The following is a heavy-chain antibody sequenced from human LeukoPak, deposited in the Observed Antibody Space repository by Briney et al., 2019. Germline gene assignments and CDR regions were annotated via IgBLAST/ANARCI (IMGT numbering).Heavy chain of an antibody. CDR3: ARGQGIAAFDY. V-gene: IGHV3-23*01. CDR1: GFTFSSYA. D-gene: IGHD6-25*01. CDR2: ISGSGVST. J-gene: IGHJ4*01. Sequence: GGSLRLSCAASGFTFSSYAMSWVRQAPGKGLEWVSSISGSGVSTYYADSVKGRFTISSDNSKNTLFLQMNSLRAEDTAVYYCARGQGIAAFDYWGHGTLVTVSS.